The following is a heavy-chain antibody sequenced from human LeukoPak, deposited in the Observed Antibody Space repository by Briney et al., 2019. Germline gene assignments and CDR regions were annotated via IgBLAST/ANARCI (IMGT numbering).Heavy chain of an antibody. CDR3: ARVPDFIARPCDA. CDR1: GGSFSGNY. D-gene: IGHD2-21*01. CDR2: SSPTGDIT. J-gene: IGHJ5*02. Sequence: SETLSLTCAVYGGSFSGNYWTLIRQTPGRGLEWIGESSPTGDITGYNPSLKGRATISVDSSKNQFSLQLTSVTAADTGVYYCARVPDFIARPCDAWGRGTMVTISS. V-gene: IGHV4-34*01.